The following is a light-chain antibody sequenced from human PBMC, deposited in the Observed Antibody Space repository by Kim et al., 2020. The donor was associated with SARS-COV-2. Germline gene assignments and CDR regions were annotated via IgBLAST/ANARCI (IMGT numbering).Light chain of an antibody. Sequence: EIVLTQSPATLSLSPGERATLSCRASQSVSSYLAWYQQKPGQAPRLLIYDASNRATGIPARFSGSGSGTDFTLTISSLEPEDFAVYYCQQRSTWPSYTFGQGTKVDIK. CDR2: DAS. CDR3: QQRSTWPSYT. CDR1: QSVSSY. J-gene: IGKJ2*01. V-gene: IGKV3-11*01.